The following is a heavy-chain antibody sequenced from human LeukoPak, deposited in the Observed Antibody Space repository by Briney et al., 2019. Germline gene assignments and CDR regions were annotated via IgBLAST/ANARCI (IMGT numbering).Heavy chain of an antibody. CDR3: RVVTTSSGWYHFDN. D-gene: IGHD6-13*01. CDR1: GFTFSSYW. CDR2: IKQDGSEK. V-gene: IGHV3-7*03. Sequence: GGSLRLSCAASGFTFSSYWMSWVRQAPGKGLEWVANIKQDGSEKYYVDSVKGRFTISRDNAKNSLYLQLNSLKTEDTAVYCVRVVTTSSGWYHFDNWGQGTLVTVSS. J-gene: IGHJ4*02.